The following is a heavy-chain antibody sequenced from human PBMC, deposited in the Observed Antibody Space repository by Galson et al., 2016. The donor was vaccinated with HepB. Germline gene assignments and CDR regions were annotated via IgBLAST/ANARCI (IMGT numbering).Heavy chain of an antibody. CDR1: GFTFSTYT. Sequence: SLRLSCAASGFTFSTYTMSWVRQAPGKGLEWVSGISGRGGSTYYADSVKGRFTISRDNSKNTLYLQMESLRADDTAVYYCAKDASRLGFWSGYPFDYWGQGTLVTVSS. D-gene: IGHD3-3*01. J-gene: IGHJ4*02. CDR2: ISGRGGST. V-gene: IGHV3-23*01. CDR3: AKDASRLGFWSGYPFDY.